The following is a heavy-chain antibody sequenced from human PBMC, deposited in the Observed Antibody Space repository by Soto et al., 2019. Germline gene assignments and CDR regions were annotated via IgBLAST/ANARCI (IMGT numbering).Heavy chain of an antibody. Sequence: GGSLRLSCAASGFTFSSYSMNWVRQAPGKGLEWVSSISSSSSYIYYADSVKGRFTISRDNAKNSLYLQMNSLRAEDTAVYYCARDSMIFGAFGYWGQGTLVTVSS. CDR2: ISSSSSYI. CDR3: ARDSMIFGAFGY. D-gene: IGHD3-3*01. CDR1: GFTFSSYS. J-gene: IGHJ4*02. V-gene: IGHV3-21*01.